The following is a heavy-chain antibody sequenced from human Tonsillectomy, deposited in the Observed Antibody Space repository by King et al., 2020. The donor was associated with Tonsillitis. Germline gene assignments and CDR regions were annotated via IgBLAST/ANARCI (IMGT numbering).Heavy chain of an antibody. J-gene: IGHJ4*02. Sequence: QLVQSGAEVKKPGSSVKVSCKASGGTFSSYAISWVRQAPGKGLEWMGRIIPILGIENYAQQFQGRVPITADKSTSTAYMQLSSLKSEDTAVYYCARVQSLILGYYDYWGQGTLVTVSS. CDR1: GGTFSSYA. V-gene: IGHV1-69*09. D-gene: IGHD3-22*01. CDR2: IIPILGIE. CDR3: ARVQSLILGYYDY.